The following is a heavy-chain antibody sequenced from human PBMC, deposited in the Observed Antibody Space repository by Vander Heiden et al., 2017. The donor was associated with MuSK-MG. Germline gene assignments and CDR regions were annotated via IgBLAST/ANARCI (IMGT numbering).Heavy chain of an antibody. D-gene: IGHD6-19*01. CDR2: ISWNSGSI. Sequence: EVQLVESGGGLVQPGRSLSLSCAASGFTFDDYAMHWVRQAPGKGLEWVSGISWNSGSIGYADPVKGRFTISRDNAKNPLYLQMNSLRAEDTALYYCVSGYSSGCYWGQGTLVTVSS. CDR1: GFTFDDYA. V-gene: IGHV3-9*01. CDR3: VSGYSSGCY. J-gene: IGHJ4*02.